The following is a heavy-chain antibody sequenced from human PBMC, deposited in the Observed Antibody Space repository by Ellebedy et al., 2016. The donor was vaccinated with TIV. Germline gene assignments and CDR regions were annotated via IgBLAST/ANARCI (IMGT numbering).Heavy chain of an antibody. CDR2: FDPEDGVT. V-gene: IGHV1-24*01. CDR1: RDTLTEFS. CDR3: ATHLPSHEWDPLRHH. D-gene: IGHD1-26*01. Sequence: ASVKVSXKVSRDTLTEFSMHWVRQAPERGLEWMGGFDPEDGVTIFAQKFQGRVTMTEDTSTDTAYMELSSLRSEDTAVYYCATHLPSHEWDPLRHHWGQGTLVTVSS. J-gene: IGHJ5*02.